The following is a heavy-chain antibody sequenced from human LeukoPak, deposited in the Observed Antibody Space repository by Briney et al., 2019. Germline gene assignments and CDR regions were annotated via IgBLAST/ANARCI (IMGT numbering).Heavy chain of an antibody. D-gene: IGHD6-13*01. V-gene: IGHV3-74*01. Sequence: GGSLRLSCAASGFTFSSYWMHWVRQAPGKGLVWVSRINSDGSSTSYADSVKGRFTISRDNAKNTLHLQMNSLRAEDTAVYYCARAPDSFSPIAAAGPDYWGQGTLVTVSS. CDR3: ARAPDSFSPIAAAGPDY. CDR2: INSDGSST. CDR1: GFTFSSYW. J-gene: IGHJ4*02.